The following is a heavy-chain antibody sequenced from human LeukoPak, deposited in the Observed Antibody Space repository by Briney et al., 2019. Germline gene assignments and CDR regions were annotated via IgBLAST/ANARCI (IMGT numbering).Heavy chain of an antibody. J-gene: IGHJ4*02. V-gene: IGHV3-21*01. CDR1: GFTFSSYS. D-gene: IGHD6-6*01. CDR3: ARDGRIAARPFDY. CDR2: ISSSSYI. Sequence: GGSLRLSCAASGFTFSSYSMNWVRQAPGKGLEWVSSISSSSYIYYADSVKGRFTISRDNAKNSLYLQMNSLRAEDTAVYYCARDGRIAARPFDYWGQGTLVTVSS.